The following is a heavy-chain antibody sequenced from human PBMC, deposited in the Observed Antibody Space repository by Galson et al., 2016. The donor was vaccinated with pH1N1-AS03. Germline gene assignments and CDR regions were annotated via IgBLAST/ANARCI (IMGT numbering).Heavy chain of an antibody. CDR2: IRTKANTYAT. CDR1: GFTFSASA. CDR3: TRPIDPFPYSGTYGGDY. D-gene: IGHD1-26*01. J-gene: IGHJ4*02. Sequence: LRLSCAASGFTFSASAMHWVRQASGKGLEWVGRIRTKANTYATAYAASAKGRFTISRDDSKNTAYLEMDSLKTEDTAVYYCTRPIDPFPYSGTYGGDYWGQGTLVTVSS. V-gene: IGHV3-73*01.